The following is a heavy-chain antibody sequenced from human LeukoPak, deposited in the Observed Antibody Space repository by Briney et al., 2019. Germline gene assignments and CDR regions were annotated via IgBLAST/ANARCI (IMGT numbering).Heavy chain of an antibody. J-gene: IGHJ5*02. Sequence: PGRSLRLSCAASGFTFSSYGMHRVRQAPGKGLEWVAVISYDGSNKYYADSVKGRFTISRDNSKNTLYLQMNSLRAEDTAVYYCAKDRSRRLQAAAGLLDPCGQGTLVTVSS. CDR1: GFTFSSYG. CDR2: ISYDGSNK. V-gene: IGHV3-30*18. CDR3: AKDRSRRLQAAAGLLDP. D-gene: IGHD6-13*01.